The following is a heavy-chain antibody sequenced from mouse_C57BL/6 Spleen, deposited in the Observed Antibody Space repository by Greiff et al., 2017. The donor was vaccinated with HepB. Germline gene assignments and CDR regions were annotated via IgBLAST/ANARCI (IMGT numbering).Heavy chain of an antibody. CDR1: GYTFTSYW. J-gene: IGHJ4*01. CDR2: IHPNSGST. D-gene: IGHD2-2*01. Sequence: VQLQQPGAELVKPGASVKLSCQASGYTFTSYWMHWVKQRPGQGLEWIGMIHPNSGSTNYNEKFKSKATLTVDKSSSTAYMQLSSLTSEDSAVYYCARGGYDRYYYAMDDWGQGTSVTVSS. V-gene: IGHV1-64*01. CDR3: ARGGYDRYYYAMDD.